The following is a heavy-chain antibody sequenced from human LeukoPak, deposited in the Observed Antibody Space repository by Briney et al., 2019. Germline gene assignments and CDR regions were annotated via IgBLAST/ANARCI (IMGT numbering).Heavy chain of an antibody. CDR1: GYSFTSYW. Sequence: GESLKISCKGSGYSFTSYWIGWVRQMPGKGLEWMGIIYPGDSDTRYSPSFQGQVTISADKSISTAYLQWSSLKASDTAMYYCARQGGYSSGWYSQFDYWGQGTLVTVSS. J-gene: IGHJ4*02. CDR2: IYPGDSDT. V-gene: IGHV5-51*01. CDR3: ARQGGYSSGWYSQFDY. D-gene: IGHD6-19*01.